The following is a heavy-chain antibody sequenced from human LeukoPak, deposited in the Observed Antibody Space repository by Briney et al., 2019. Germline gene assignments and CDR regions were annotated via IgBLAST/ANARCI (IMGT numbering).Heavy chain of an antibody. Sequence: ASVKVSCKASGYTFTSYGISWVRQAPGQGLEWMGWISAYNGNTNYAQKLQGRVTMTTDTSTSTAYMELRSLRSDDTAVYYCARESSGYYPGGYYYYGMDVWGQGTTVTVSS. J-gene: IGHJ6*02. V-gene: IGHV1-18*01. D-gene: IGHD3-22*01. CDR1: GYTFTSYG. CDR2: ISAYNGNT. CDR3: ARESSGYYPGGYYYYGMDV.